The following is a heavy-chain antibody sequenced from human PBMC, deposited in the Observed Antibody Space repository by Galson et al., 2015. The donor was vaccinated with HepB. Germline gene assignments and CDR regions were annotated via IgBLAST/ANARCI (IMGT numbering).Heavy chain of an antibody. V-gene: IGHV1-18*04. CDR1: GYTFTSYG. D-gene: IGHD6-13*01. J-gene: IGHJ4*02. CDR2: ISAYNGNT. CDR3: AKARIAAGPYYFDY. Sequence: SVKVSCKASGYTFTSYGISWVRQAPGQGLEWMGWISAYNGNTNYAQKLQGRVTMTTDTSTSTAYMELRSLRAEDTAVYYCAKARIAAGPYYFDYWGQGTLVTVSS.